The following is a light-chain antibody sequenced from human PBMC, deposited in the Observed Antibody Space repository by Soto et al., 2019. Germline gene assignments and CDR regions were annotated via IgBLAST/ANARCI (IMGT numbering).Light chain of an antibody. Sequence: QSVLTQPASVSGSPGQSITISCTGTSSDVGAYDYVSWYQQHPNKAPKLIIYEVNYRPSGVSNRFSGSKSVNTATLSISGLQAEDEADYYCSSYTTSSTRVFGTGTKVTVL. CDR1: SSDVGAYDY. V-gene: IGLV2-14*03. J-gene: IGLJ1*01. CDR3: SSYTTSSTRV. CDR2: EVN.